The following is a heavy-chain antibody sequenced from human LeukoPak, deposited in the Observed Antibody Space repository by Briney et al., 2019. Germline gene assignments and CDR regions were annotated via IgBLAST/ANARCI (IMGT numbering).Heavy chain of an antibody. D-gene: IGHD3-22*01. Sequence: GGSLRLXCAASGFTFDDYAMHSVRQAPGKGLEWVSLISGDGTITYYADSMKGRFTVSRDNSKNSLYLQMNSLRTEDTALYYCAKDKLRSTNYYDSSGYILDYWGQGTLVTVSS. CDR1: GFTFDDYA. J-gene: IGHJ4*02. CDR3: AKDKLRSTNYYDSSGYILDY. CDR2: ISGDGTIT. V-gene: IGHV3-43*02.